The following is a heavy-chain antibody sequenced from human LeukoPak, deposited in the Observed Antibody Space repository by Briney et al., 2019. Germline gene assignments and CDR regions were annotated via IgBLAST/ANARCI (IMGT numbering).Heavy chain of an antibody. V-gene: IGHV4-61*01. J-gene: IGHJ2*01. CDR3: ARHGKRAVAANHWYFDL. D-gene: IGHD2-15*01. CDR2: IYYSGST. CDR1: GGSVSSGSYY. Sequence: SETLSLTCTVSGGSVSSGSYYWSWIRQPPGKGLEWIGYIYYSGSTNYNPSLKSRVTISVDTSKNQFSLKLSSVTAADTAVYYCARHGKRAVAANHWYFDLWGRGTLVTVSS.